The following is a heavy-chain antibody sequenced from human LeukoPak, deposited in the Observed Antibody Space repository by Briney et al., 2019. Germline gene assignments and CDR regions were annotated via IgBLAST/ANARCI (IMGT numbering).Heavy chain of an antibody. CDR3: ARIRYSSSWYVKRGSYFDY. CDR2: IYSSGST. J-gene: IGHJ4*02. V-gene: IGHV4-34*01. CDR1: GGSFSGYY. Sequence: SETLSLTCAVYGGSFSGYYWSWIRQPPGKGLEWIGYIYSSGSTYYNPSLKSRVTISVDTSKNQFSLKLSSVTAADTAVYYCARIRYSSSWYVKRGSYFDYWGQGTLVTVSS. D-gene: IGHD6-13*01.